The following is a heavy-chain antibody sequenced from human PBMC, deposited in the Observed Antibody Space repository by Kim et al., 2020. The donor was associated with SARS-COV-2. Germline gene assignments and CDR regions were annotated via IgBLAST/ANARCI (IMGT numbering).Heavy chain of an antibody. CDR2: ISYDGSNK. CDR3: ARDLSVVHKNFDY. J-gene: IGHJ4*02. CDR1: GFTFSSYA. D-gene: IGHD2-15*01. Sequence: GGSLRLSCAASGFTFSSYAMHWVRQAPGKGLEWVAVISYDGSNKYYADSVKGRFTISRDNSKNTLYLQMNSLRAEDTAVYYCARDLSVVHKNFDYWGQGTLVTVSS. V-gene: IGHV3-30*04.